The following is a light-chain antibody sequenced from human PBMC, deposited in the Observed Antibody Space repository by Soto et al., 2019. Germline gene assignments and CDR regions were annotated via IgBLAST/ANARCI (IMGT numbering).Light chain of an antibody. CDR3: QQYNTYPLT. V-gene: IGKV1-5*03. J-gene: IGKJ4*01. CDR1: QNISTT. Sequence: DIQMTQSPSPPSSLVGSGTITCRPSQNISTTLAWYQQKPGKAPKLLIYKASSLEGGVPSRFSGSGSGTEFNITISSLQPDDFATYYCQQYNTYPLTFGGGTTVEIK. CDR2: KAS.